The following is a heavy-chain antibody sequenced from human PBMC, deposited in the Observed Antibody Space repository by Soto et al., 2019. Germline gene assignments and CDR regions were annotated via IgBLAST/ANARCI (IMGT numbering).Heavy chain of an antibody. CDR3: ARVKASGVNFDY. D-gene: IGHD6-25*01. CDR1: GGSISSSNW. Sequence: QVQLQESGPGLVKPSGTLSLTCAVSGGSISSSNWWSWVRQPPGKGLEWIWEIYHSGNTNYNPSLKSRVTLSVDKYKNQFSLKLRSVTAADTAVYYCARVKASGVNFDYWGQGTLVTVSS. V-gene: IGHV4-4*02. J-gene: IGHJ4*02. CDR2: IYHSGNT.